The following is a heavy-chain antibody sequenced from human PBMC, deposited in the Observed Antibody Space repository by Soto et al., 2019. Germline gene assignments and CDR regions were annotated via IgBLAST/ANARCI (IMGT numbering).Heavy chain of an antibody. V-gene: IGHV1-69*02. J-gene: IGHJ3*02. CDR2: IIPILGVA. Sequence: QVQLVQSGAEVKKPGSSVKVSCKASGGSFSHYTIAWVRQAPGQGLEWMGMIIPILGVAHYAQSFQGRVTITADKSTYTAYMELTSLRSEDTAVYYCASDGNTGYDYAFNIWGQGTMVTVSS. D-gene: IGHD5-12*01. CDR3: ASDGNTGYDYAFNI. CDR1: GGSFSHYT.